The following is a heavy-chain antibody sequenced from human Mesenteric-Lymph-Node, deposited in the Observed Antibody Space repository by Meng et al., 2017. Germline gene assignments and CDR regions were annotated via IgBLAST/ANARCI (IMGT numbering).Heavy chain of an antibody. CDR1: GFTFNNYW. D-gene: IGHD5-18*01. CDR2: INGDGVST. J-gene: IGHJ4*02. CDR3: ARASGYSYGQWTDY. Sequence: GESLKISCAASGFTFNNYWMHWVRQAPGKGLVWVSRINGDGVSTSFAGSVEGRFAIFRDNAKNTLYLQMNSLRAEDTAVYYCARASGYSYGQWTDYWGQGTLVTVSS. V-gene: IGHV3-74*01.